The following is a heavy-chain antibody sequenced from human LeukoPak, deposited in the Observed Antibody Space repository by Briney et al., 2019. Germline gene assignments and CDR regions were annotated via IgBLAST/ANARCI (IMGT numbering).Heavy chain of an antibody. D-gene: IGHD6-19*01. CDR2: IYYSGST. CDR3: ARVSYSSGWYDDYFDY. J-gene: IGHJ4*02. Sequence: PSETLSLTCTGSGGSLSSYYWSWIRQPPGKGLEWIGYIYYSGSTNYNPSLKSRVTISVDTSKNQFSLKLSSVTAADTAVYYCARVSYSSGWYDDYFDYWGQGTLVTVSS. V-gene: IGHV4-59*01. CDR1: GGSLSSYY.